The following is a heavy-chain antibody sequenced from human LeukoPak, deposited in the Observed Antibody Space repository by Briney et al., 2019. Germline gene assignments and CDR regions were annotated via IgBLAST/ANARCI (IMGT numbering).Heavy chain of an antibody. CDR1: GFTFSDYN. CDR3: ARGHMITFGGVIVIPGKTYFDY. CDR2: ISSSGSTI. V-gene: IGHV3-11*01. J-gene: IGHJ4*02. D-gene: IGHD3-16*02. Sequence: GGSLRLSCAASGFTFSDYNMSWIRQAPGKGLEWVSYISSSGSTIYYADSVKGRFTISRDNAKNSLYLQMNSLRAEDTAVYYCARGHMITFGGVIVIPGKTYFDYWGQGTLVTVSS.